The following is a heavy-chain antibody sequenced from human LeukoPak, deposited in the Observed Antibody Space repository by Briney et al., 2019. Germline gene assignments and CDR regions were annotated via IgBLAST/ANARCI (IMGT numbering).Heavy chain of an antibody. J-gene: IGHJ3*02. D-gene: IGHD5-24*01. Sequence: PSETLSLTCTVSGGSISIYYWSWIRQPPGKGREGVGYISYIWTTNYNTSLQSRVTISVETSTNQFSLKLSSVTAADTAVYYCARHMARSTSDIWGQGTMVTVSS. CDR3: ARHMARSTSDI. CDR1: GGSISIYY. CDR2: ISYIWTT. V-gene: IGHV4-59*08.